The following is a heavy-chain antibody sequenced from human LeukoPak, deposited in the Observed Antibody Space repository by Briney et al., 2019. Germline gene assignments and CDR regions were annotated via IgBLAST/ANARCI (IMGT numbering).Heavy chain of an antibody. V-gene: IGHV3-23*01. CDR3: ARAPVTSCRGTYCYPFDY. J-gene: IGHJ4*02. D-gene: IGHD2-21*01. Sequence: GGSLRLSCAASGFTLSNYGMSWVRQAPGKGLEWVSAISGSGTSTYYADSVKGRFTISRDNSKNTLYLQMNSLRLEDAAVYFCARAPVTSCRGTYCYPFDYWGQGTLVTVSS. CDR1: GFTLSNYG. CDR2: ISGSGTST.